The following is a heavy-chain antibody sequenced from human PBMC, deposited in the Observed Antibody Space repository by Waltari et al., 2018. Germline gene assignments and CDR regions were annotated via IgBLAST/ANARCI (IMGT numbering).Heavy chain of an antibody. D-gene: IGHD2-15*01. CDR1: GGTFSSYA. Sequence: QVQLVQSGAEVKKPGSSVKVSCKASGGTFSSYAISWVRQAPGQGLEWMGGIIPILGIANYAQKFQGRVTITADESTSTAYMELSSLRSEDTAVYYCALVVAAYYYFDYWGQGTLVTVSS. CDR2: IIPILGIA. V-gene: IGHV1-69*04. CDR3: ALVVAAYYYFDY. J-gene: IGHJ4*02.